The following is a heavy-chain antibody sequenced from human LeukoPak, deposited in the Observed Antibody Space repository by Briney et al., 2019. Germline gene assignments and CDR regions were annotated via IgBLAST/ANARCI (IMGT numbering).Heavy chain of an antibody. V-gene: IGHV3-23*01. J-gene: IGHJ6*03. CDR3: ARAAYYDFWSGYKFYYYYMDV. CDR2: ISGSGGST. D-gene: IGHD3-3*01. CDR1: GFTFSSYA. Sequence: PGGSLRLSCAASGFTFSSYAMSWVRQAPGKGLEWVSAISGSGGSTYYADSVKGRFTISRDNSKNTLYLQMNSLRAEDTAVYYCARAAYYDFWSGYKFYYYYMDVWGKGTTVTVSS.